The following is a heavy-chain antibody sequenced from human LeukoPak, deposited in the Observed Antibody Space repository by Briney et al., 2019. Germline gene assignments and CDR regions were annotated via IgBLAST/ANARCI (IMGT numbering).Heavy chain of an antibody. CDR1: GGSISSSNW. V-gene: IGHV4-4*02. D-gene: IGHD3-22*01. Sequence: SGTLSLTCAVSGGSISSSNWWSWVRQPPGKGLEWIGEIYHSGSTNYNPSLKSRVTISVDKSKNQFSLKLSSVTAADTAVYYCARDSRLSTYYYDSSGYSFDYWGQGTLVTVSS. CDR3: ARDSRLSTYYYDSSGYSFDY. CDR2: IYHSGST. J-gene: IGHJ4*02.